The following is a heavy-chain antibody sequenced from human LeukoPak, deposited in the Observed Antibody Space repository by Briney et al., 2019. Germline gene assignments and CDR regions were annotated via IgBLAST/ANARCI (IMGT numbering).Heavy chain of an antibody. CDR3: ARDFVVVVAATPFYMDV. J-gene: IGHJ6*03. CDR2: INSDGSST. Sequence: PGGSLRLSCAASGFTFSSYWMHWVRQAPGKGLVWVSRINSDGSSTSYADSVKGRFTISRDNAKNTLYLQMNSLRAGDTAVYYCARDFVVVVAATPFYMDVWGKGTTVTVSS. D-gene: IGHD2-15*01. CDR1: GFTFSSYW. V-gene: IGHV3-74*01.